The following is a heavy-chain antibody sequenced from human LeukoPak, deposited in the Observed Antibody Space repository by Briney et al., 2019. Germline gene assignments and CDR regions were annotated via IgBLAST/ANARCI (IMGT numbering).Heavy chain of an antibody. D-gene: IGHD2-15*01. CDR3: ASFGCSGGSCYSYYYYYYMDV. V-gene: IGHV3-74*01. CDR1: GFTFSSYW. Sequence: PGGSLRLSCAASGFTFSSYWMHWVRQGPGKGLVWVSRINSDGSSTSYADSVKGRFTISRDNAKNTVYLQMNSLRAEDTAVYYCASFGCSGGSCYSYYYYYYMDVWGKGTTVTVSS. CDR2: INSDGSST. J-gene: IGHJ6*03.